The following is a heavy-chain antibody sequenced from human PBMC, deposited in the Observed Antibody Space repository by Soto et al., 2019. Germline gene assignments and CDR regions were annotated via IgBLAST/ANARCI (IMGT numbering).Heavy chain of an antibody. CDR3: ARGGIAVGGWGNVDY. J-gene: IGHJ4*02. V-gene: IGHV3-48*03. CDR1: GFTFSSYE. CDR2: ISSSGGTI. Sequence: EVQLVESGGGLVQPGGSLRLSCAASGFTFSSYEMNWVRQAPGKGLEWVSYISSSGGTIYYIDSVKGRFTISRDNAKNSLYLQMNSLRAEDTAVYYCARGGIAVGGWGNVDYWGQGTLITVSS. D-gene: IGHD6-19*01.